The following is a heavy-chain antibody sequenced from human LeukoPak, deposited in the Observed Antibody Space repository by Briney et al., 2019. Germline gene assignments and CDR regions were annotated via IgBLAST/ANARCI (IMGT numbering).Heavy chain of an antibody. V-gene: IGHV3-23*01. Sequence: QPGGSLRLSCAASGFTFSSCAMSWVRQAPGKGLEWVSAISGSGGSTYYADSVKGRFTISRDNSKNTLYLQMNSLRAEDTAVYYCAKVDGYYDFWSGYYRYGVGMDVWGQGTTVTVSS. CDR1: GFTFSSCA. J-gene: IGHJ6*02. CDR2: ISGSGGST. D-gene: IGHD3-3*01. CDR3: AKVDGYYDFWSGYYRYGVGMDV.